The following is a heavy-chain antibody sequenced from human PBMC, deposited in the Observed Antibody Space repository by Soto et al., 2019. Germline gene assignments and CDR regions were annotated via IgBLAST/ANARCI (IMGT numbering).Heavy chain of an antibody. CDR3: ERTDTGDYVPPLDN. Sequence: QIHLVQSGGEVKKPGASVKVSCKTSGYTFTTYGISWVRQAPGQGLEWMGWITTFNDNTNYAQNLQDRVTMTTDTSQNPAYLGLRSLTSDDTAVYYCERTDTGDYVPPLDNWGQGTLVTVSS. D-gene: IGHD4-17*01. CDR2: ITTFNDNT. J-gene: IGHJ4*02. CDR1: GYTFTTYG. V-gene: IGHV1-18*01.